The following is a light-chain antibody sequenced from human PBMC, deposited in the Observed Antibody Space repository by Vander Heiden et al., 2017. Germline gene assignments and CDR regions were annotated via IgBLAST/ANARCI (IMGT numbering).Light chain of an antibody. CDR3: AAWDDSLDAFV. CDR1: SSNIGINT. CDR2: GNN. J-gene: IGLJ1*01. Sequence: QSVVTQPPSASGTPGQWVTISCSGSSSNIGINTVNWFQQLPGTAPKLLIYGNNQRPSGVPDRISGSKSGTSASLAISGLQSEDEAHYYCAAWDDSLDAFVFGAGTKVTVL. V-gene: IGLV1-44*01.